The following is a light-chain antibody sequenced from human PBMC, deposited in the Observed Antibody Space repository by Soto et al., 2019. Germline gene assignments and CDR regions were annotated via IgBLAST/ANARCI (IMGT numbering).Light chain of an antibody. CDR3: QQSYSTPYT. Sequence: DIQMTQSPSSLSASVGDRVTITCRASQDISNYVNWYQQKVGKVPKLLIYTAASLQSGGPSRFSGSGFGTDFTLTISSLQPEDFATYYCQQSYSTPYTFGPGTKVDIK. CDR2: TAA. J-gene: IGKJ3*01. V-gene: IGKV1-39*01. CDR1: QDISNY.